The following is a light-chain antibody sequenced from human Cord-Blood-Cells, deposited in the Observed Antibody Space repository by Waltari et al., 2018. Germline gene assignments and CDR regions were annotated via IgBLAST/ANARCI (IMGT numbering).Light chain of an antibody. CDR2: RNN. Sequence: VTISCSGSSSNIGSNYVYWYQQLPGTAPKLLIYRNNQRPSGVPDRFSGSKSGTSASLAISGLRSEDEADYYCAAWDDSLSGWVFGGGTKLTVL. V-gene: IGLV1-47*01. CDR1: SSNIGSNY. CDR3: AAWDDSLSGWV. J-gene: IGLJ3*02.